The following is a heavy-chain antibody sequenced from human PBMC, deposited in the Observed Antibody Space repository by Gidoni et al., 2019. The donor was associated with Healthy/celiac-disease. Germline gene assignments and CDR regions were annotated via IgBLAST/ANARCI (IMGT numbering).Heavy chain of an antibody. CDR1: GGSFSGYY. CDR2: INHSGST. D-gene: IGHD4-17*01. V-gene: IGHV4-34*01. J-gene: IGHJ6*02. CDR3: ARPRSRTYGDYVGGYYYYGMDV. Sequence: QVQLQQWGAGLLKPSETLSLTCAVYGGSFSGYYWSWIRQPPGKGLEWIGEINHSGSTNYNPSLKSRVTISVDTSKNQFSLKLSSVTAADTAVYYCARPRSRTYGDYVGGYYYYGMDVWGQGTTVTVSS.